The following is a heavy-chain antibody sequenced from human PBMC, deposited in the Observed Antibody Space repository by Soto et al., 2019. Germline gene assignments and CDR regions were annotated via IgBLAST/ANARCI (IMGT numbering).Heavy chain of an antibody. J-gene: IGHJ4*02. Sequence: QVQLVESGGGVVQPGRSLRLSCAASGFTFSSYAMLWVRQAPGKGLEWVAVISYDGSNKYYADSVKGRFTISRDNSKNTLYLQMNSLRAEDTAVYYCARVGYSSSWYVSYFDYWGQGTLVTVSS. CDR1: GFTFSSYA. D-gene: IGHD6-13*01. CDR2: ISYDGSNK. V-gene: IGHV3-30-3*01. CDR3: ARVGYSSSWYVSYFDY.